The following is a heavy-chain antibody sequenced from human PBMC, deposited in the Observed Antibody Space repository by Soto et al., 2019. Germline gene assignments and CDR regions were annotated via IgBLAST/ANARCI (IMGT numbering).Heavy chain of an antibody. D-gene: IGHD6-13*01. V-gene: IGHV1-3*01. CDR3: ARAVAAAGTVDWFDP. CDR2: INAGNGNT. CDR1: VYSFVSYD. J-gene: IGHJ5*02. Sequence: ASVTVSCKASVYSFVSYDISWVRQAPGQGLEWMGWINAGNGNTKYSQKFQGRVTITRDTSASTAYMELSSLRSEDTAVYYCARAVAAAGTVDWFDPWGQGTLVTVS.